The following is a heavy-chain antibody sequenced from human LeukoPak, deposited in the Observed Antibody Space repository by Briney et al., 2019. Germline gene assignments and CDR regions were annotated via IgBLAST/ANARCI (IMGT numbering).Heavy chain of an antibody. V-gene: IGHV3-30-3*01. Sequence: PGGSLRLSCAASGFTFSSYAMHWVRQAPGKGLEWVAVISYDGSNKYYADSVKGRFTISRDNSKNTLYLQMNSLRAEDTAVYYCVSDRDWGFDYWGQGTLVTVSS. J-gene: IGHJ4*02. CDR1: GFTFSSYA. CDR3: VSDRDWGFDY. D-gene: IGHD7-27*01. CDR2: ISYDGSNK.